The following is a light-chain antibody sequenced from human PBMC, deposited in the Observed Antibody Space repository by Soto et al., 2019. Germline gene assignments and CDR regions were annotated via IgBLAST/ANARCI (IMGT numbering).Light chain of an antibody. CDR3: QQRSNWPPS. V-gene: IGKV3-11*01. CDR2: DAS. CDR1: QGISNY. J-gene: IGKJ5*01. Sequence: EVVLTQSPAILSLSPGESATLSCRASQGISNYLVWYQQNPGQAPRLLIYDASNRATGIPARFSGSGSGTDFTLTISSLEPEDFAVYYCQQRSNWPPSFRQGTRLEI.